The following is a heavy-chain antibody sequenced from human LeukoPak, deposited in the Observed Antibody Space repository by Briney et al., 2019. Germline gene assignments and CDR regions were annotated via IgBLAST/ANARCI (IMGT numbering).Heavy chain of an antibody. V-gene: IGHV3-30*03. D-gene: IGHD2-15*01. CDR2: ISSDGKEK. Sequence: PGRTLRLSCAASGFSFSTYGMHWVPHAPGKGREWVTFISSDGKEKYYADSVKGRFTISRENSKSTLFLQMKRLRGEDAAVYYCCEERDRRGYFAYGGQGTLVTVSS. CDR1: GFSFSTYG. J-gene: IGHJ4*02. CDR3: CEERDRRGYFAY.